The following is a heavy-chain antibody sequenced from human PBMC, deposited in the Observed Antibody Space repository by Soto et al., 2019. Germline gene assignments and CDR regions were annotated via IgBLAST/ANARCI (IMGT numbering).Heavy chain of an antibody. D-gene: IGHD7-27*01. CDR2: IYWDDDK. Sequence: QITLKESGPTLVKPTQTLTLTCTLSGFSLSTSGVGVGWIRQPPGKALEWLALIYWDDDKRYSPSLKSRLTITKDTSKNQVVLTMTNIDPVDTATYYCAHSLIPNWGSRGAFDYWGQGTLVTVSS. V-gene: IGHV2-5*02. CDR1: GFSLSTSGVG. J-gene: IGHJ4*02. CDR3: AHSLIPNWGSRGAFDY.